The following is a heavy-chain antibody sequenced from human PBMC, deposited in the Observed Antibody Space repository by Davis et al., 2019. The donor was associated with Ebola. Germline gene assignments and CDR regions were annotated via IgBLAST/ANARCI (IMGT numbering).Heavy chain of an antibody. CDR2: IGGSGENT. D-gene: IGHD6-25*01. V-gene: IGHV3-23*01. CDR1: GFTFTNYA. CDR3: ARREAASIDY. Sequence: GESLKISCAASGFTFTNYAMSWVRQAPGRGLDWVSTIGGSGENTYYADSVKGRFTISRDNAKNTLYLQMNSVRAEDTAVYYCARREAASIDYWGQGTLVTVSS. J-gene: IGHJ4*02.